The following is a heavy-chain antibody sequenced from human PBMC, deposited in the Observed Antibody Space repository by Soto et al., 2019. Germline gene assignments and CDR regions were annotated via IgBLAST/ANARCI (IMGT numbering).Heavy chain of an antibody. Sequence: ASVKVSCKAYGVTFRSYAISWVRQAPGQGLEWMGGIIPIFGTANYAQKLQGRVTITADESTSTAYMELSSLRSEDTAVYYCARANHGGSSWHPRPYYYYGMDVWGQGTTVTVSS. CDR2: IIPIFGTA. CDR3: ARANHGGSSWHPRPYYYYGMDV. D-gene: IGHD6-13*01. CDR1: GVTFRSYA. V-gene: IGHV1-69*13. J-gene: IGHJ6*02.